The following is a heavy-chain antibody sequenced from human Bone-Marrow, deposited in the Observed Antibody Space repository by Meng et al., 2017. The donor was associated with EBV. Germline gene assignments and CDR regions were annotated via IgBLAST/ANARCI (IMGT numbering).Heavy chain of an antibody. J-gene: IGHJ4*02. CDR1: GGTSSSYA. D-gene: IGHD3-9*01. Sequence: QVQVVQSGADVKKTGSSVVVSCRASGGTSSSYAISWGRQAPGQGLEWMGGIIPIFGTANYAQKFQGRVTITADESTSTAYMELSSLRSEDTAVYYCARDSDILTGPGGYWGQGTLVTVSS. V-gene: IGHV1-69*01. CDR3: ARDSDILTGPGGY. CDR2: IIPIFGTA.